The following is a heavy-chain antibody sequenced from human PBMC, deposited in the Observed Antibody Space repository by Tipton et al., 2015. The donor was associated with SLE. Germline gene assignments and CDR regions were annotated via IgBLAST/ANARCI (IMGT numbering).Heavy chain of an antibody. CDR1: RFTVSSNY. CDR3: ARDRHDYEEGYFDL. CDR2: IYSGGST. V-gene: IGHV3-53*05. Sequence: SLRLSCAASRFTVSSNYMSWVRQAPGKGLEWVSVIYSGGSTYYADSVKGRFTISRDNSKNTLYLQMNSLRAEDTAVYYCARDRHDYEEGYFDLWGRGTLVTVSS. D-gene: IGHD4-17*01. J-gene: IGHJ2*01.